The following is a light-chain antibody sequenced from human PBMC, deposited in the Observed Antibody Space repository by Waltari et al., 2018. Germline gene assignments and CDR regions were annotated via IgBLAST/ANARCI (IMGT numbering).Light chain of an antibody. CDR1: RSHVGRYHW. CDR3: SSYTSRHTML. J-gene: IGLJ2*01. Sequence: QSALTQPASVSGSPGQSIATSCTGPRSHVGRYHWAPWYQQNPGQAPKVLIFDVSHRPSGVSNRFSGSKSGNTASLTISGLQAEDEADYYCSSYTSRHTMLFGGGTKLTVL. CDR2: DVS. V-gene: IGLV2-14*01.